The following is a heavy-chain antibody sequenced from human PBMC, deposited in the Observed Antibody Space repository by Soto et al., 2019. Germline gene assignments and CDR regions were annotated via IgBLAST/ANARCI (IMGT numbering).Heavy chain of an antibody. D-gene: IGHD3-9*01. J-gene: IGHJ6*02. Sequence: PVGALRLSWSASGFTFSNAWMSWVRQAPGKGLALVVRIKIKTDGGTKDYAAPVKVRFTISRDDSKKTLYLQMNSLKTEDTAVYYCTKEYDIWTGYYIXWGQVTTVPVS. CDR3: TKEYDIWTGYYIX. CDR2: IKIKTDGGTK. V-gene: IGHV3-15*01. CDR1: GFTFSNAW.